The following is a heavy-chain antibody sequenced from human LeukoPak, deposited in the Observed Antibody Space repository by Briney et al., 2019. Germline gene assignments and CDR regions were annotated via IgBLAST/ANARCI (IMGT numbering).Heavy chain of an antibody. CDR1: GFTFGDYS. Sequence: GGSLRLSCTPSGFTFGDYSMSWFRQAPGKGLEWVGFIRRKASGATTEYAASVKGRFTISRDDSESIAYLQMNSLKTEDTAVYFCTRRRGYVFDYWGQGTLVTVSS. CDR3: TRRRGYVFDY. D-gene: IGHD5-12*01. J-gene: IGHJ4*02. V-gene: IGHV3-49*03. CDR2: IRRKASGATT.